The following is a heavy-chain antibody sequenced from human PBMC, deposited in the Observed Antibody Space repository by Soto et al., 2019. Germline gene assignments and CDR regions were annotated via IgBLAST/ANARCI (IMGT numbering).Heavy chain of an antibody. CDR3: AKGSASTRTYYFDY. J-gene: IGHJ4*02. Sequence: EVQLLESGGGLVQPGGSLRLSCAASGFTFSTYVMSWVRQAPGKGLEWVSAMSGSGDSTYYADSVKGRFTISRDNSKNTLYLQMNSLRAEDTAVYYCAKGSASTRTYYFDYWGQGTLVTVSS. V-gene: IGHV3-23*01. D-gene: IGHD3-16*01. CDR1: GFTFSTYV. CDR2: MSGSGDST.